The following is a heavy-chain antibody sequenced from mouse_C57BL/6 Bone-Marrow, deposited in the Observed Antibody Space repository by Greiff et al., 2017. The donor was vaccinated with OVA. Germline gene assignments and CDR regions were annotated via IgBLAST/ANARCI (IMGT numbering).Heavy chain of an antibody. V-gene: IGHV1-72*01. CDR1: GYTFTSYW. D-gene: IGHD1-3*01. CDR2: IDPNSGGT. J-gene: IGHJ2*01. CDR3: ARYPLSGLDY. Sequence: VKLQQPGAELVKPGASVKLSCKASGYTFTSYWMHWVKQRPGRGLEWIGRIDPNSGGTKSNEKFKSKATLTVDKHSITAYMHLSGLTSWAYDVYYCARYPLSGLDYWGQGTTLTVSS.